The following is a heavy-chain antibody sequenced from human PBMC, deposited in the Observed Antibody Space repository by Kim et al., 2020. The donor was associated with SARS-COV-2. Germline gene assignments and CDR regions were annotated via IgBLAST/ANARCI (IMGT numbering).Heavy chain of an antibody. V-gene: IGHV1-18*01. J-gene: IGHJ5*02. Sequence: YAQKLQGRVTMTTATSTSTAYMELRSLRSDDTAVYYCARGGSYYLSWFDPWGQGTLVTVSS. D-gene: IGHD1-26*01. CDR3: ARGGSYYLSWFDP.